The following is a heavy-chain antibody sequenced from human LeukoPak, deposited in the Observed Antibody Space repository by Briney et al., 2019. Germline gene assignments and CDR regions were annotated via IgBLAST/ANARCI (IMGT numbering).Heavy chain of an antibody. J-gene: IGHJ4*02. V-gene: IGHV3-49*04. Sequence: GGSLRLSCTASGFTFGDYAMSWVRQAPGKGLEWVGFIRSKAYGGTTEYAASVKGRFTISRDDSKSIAYLQMNSLKTEGTAVYYCTSAGSSWDRAFDYWGQGTLVTVSS. CDR2: IRSKAYGGTT. D-gene: IGHD6-13*01. CDR1: GFTFGDYA. CDR3: TSAGSSWDRAFDY.